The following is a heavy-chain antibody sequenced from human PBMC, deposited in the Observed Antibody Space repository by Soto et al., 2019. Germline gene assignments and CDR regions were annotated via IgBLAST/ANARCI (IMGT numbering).Heavy chain of an antibody. CDR1: GYTFTSYY. J-gene: IGHJ6*02. CDR2: INPSGGST. D-gene: IGHD2-2*01. CDR3: ARARGYCSSTSCRQSHYYYYGMDV. V-gene: IGHV1-46*03. Sequence: ASVKVSCKASGYTFTSYYMHWVRQAPGQGLEWMGIINPSGGSTSYAQKFQGRVTMNRDTSTSTVYMELSSLRSEDTAVYYCARARGYCSSTSCRQSHYYYYGMDVWGQGTTVTVSS.